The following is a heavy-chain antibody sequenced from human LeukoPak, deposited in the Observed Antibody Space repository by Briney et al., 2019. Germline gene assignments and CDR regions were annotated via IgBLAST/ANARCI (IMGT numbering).Heavy chain of an antibody. Sequence: ASVKVSCKASGYTXTGYYMHWVRQAPGQGLDWMGWINPNSGGTNYAQKFQGRVTMTEDTSTDTAYMELSSLRSEDTAVYYCATGPYYGSGNYYFDYWGQGTLVTVSS. D-gene: IGHD3-10*01. CDR2: INPNSGGT. CDR3: ATGPYYGSGNYYFDY. V-gene: IGHV1-2*02. CDR1: GYTXTGYY. J-gene: IGHJ4*02.